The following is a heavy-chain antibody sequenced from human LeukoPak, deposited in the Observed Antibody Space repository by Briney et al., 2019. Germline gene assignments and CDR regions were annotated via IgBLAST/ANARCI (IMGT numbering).Heavy chain of an antibody. J-gene: IGHJ4*02. D-gene: IGHD3-22*01. Sequence: SGGSLRLSCAASGFTFSSYSMNWVRQAPGKGLEWVSSISSSSSYIYYADSVKGRFTISRDNAKNSLYLQMNSLRAEDTAVYYCARGLYYYDSSGDFDYWGQGTLVTVSS. CDR3: ARGLYYYDSSGDFDY. CDR1: GFTFSSYS. CDR2: ISSSSSYI. V-gene: IGHV3-21*01.